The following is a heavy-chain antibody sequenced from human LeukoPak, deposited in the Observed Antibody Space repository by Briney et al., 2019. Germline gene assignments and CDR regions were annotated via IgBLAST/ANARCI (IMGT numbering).Heavy chain of an antibody. D-gene: IGHD4-17*01. Sequence: GGSLRLSCAASGFTFSSHWMHCVRQAPGKGLVWLSLIVNDGTITTYAHSVKGRFTIPRDNAKNTMYLQMSSLRAEDTAVYYCARGGASVFDIWGQGTMVTVSS. CDR3: ARGGASVFDI. CDR2: IVNDGTIT. CDR1: GFTFSSHW. V-gene: IGHV3-74*01. J-gene: IGHJ3*02.